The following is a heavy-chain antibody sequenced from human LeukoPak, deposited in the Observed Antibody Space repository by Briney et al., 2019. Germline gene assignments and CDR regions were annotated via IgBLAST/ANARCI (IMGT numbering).Heavy chain of an antibody. D-gene: IGHD1-26*01. CDR3: ARDPYSGSYGHLYYYYIDV. CDR1: GFSFSNYN. Sequence: GGSLRLSCAASGFSFSNYNMNWVRQAPGKGLEWVSSITSDSRYIYYGDSVKGRFTISRDNAKNSLFLQMDSLTDEDTAVYYCARDPYSGSYGHLYYYYIDVWGKGTTVTISS. CDR2: ITSDSRYI. J-gene: IGHJ6*03. V-gene: IGHV3-21*01.